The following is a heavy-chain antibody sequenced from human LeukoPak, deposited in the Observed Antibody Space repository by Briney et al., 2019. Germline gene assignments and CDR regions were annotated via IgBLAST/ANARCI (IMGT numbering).Heavy chain of an antibody. V-gene: IGHV4-31*03. CDR3: ARPDPVGYYQHGMGV. Sequence: PSQTLSLTCTVSGGSISSGGYYWSWIRQHPGKGLEWIGYIYYTRATLYNPSLKSRVTMSVDTSKNQFSLKLSSVTAADTAVYYCARPDPVGYYQHGMGVWGQGTTVTVSS. CDR1: GGSISSGGYY. CDR2: IYYTRAT. D-gene: IGHD2-15*01. J-gene: IGHJ6*02.